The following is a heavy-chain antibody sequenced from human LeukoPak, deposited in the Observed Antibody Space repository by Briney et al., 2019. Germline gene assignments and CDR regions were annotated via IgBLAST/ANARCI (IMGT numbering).Heavy chain of an antibody. J-gene: IGHJ4*02. Sequence: GGPLRFSCVAPGFNFSSHAMTWVRQAPGKGLEWVSSFNDTGSSTHYADSVKGRFTISRDNSKNTLYLQMTNLRAEDTAVYFCAKDLLRIYWRTFDSWGQGALVIVSS. CDR3: AKDLLRIYWRTFDS. D-gene: IGHD3-10*01. CDR2: FNDTGSST. V-gene: IGHV3-23*01. CDR1: GFNFSSHA.